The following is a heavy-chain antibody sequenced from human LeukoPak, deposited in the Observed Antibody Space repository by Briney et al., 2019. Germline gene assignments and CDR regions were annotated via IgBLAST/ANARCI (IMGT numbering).Heavy chain of an antibody. CDR3: ARARGAVAGTYYFDY. CDR2: INPNSGGT. V-gene: IGHV1-2*06. J-gene: IGHJ4*02. D-gene: IGHD6-19*01. CDR1: GYTFTGYY. Sequence: LGASVTVSCKASGYTFTGYYMHWVRQAPGQGLEWMGRINPNSGGTNYAQKFQGRVTMTRDTSISTAYMELSRLRSDDTAVYYCARARGAVAGTYYFDYWGQGTLVTVSS.